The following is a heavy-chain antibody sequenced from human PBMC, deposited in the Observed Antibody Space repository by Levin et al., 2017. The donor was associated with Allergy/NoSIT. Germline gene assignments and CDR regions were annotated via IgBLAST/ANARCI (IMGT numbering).Heavy chain of an antibody. Sequence: GESLKISCAASGFTFSSYSMNWVRQAPGKGLEWVSSISSSSSYIYYADSVKGRFTISRDNAKNSLYLQMNSLRAEDTAVYYCAREGIAVEPGRWHYGMDVWGQGTTVTVSS. D-gene: IGHD6-19*01. CDR1: GFTFSSYS. V-gene: IGHV3-21*01. J-gene: IGHJ6*02. CDR3: AREGIAVEPGRWHYGMDV. CDR2: ISSSSSYI.